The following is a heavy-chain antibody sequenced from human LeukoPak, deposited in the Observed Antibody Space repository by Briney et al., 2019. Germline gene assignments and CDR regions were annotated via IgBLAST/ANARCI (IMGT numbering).Heavy chain of an antibody. CDR3: AKGSGGDLY. V-gene: IGHV3-9*01. J-gene: IGHJ4*02. CDR2: ISWNSGSI. D-gene: IGHD2-21*02. Sequence: GRSLRLSCAASGFTFDDYAMHWVRHAPGKGLEWVSGISWNSGSIGYADSVKGRFTISRDNAKNSLYLQMNSLRAEDTALYYCAKGSGGDLYWGQGTLVTVSS. CDR1: GFTFDDYA.